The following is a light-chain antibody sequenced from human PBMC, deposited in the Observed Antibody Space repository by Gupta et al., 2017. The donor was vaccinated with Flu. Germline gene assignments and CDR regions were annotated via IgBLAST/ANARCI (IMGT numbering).Light chain of an antibody. J-gene: IGKJ5*01. CDR3: NRDN. CDR1: RANSNY. CDR2: AAS. V-gene: IGKV1-9*01. Sequence: QLSQSPSLLAAYVGERVTIKCRARRANSNYVAWYKEKPGKAHKLLIYAASILQVGVSSRFGGRGSGTEFTLTINSLQPEDFGNYYSNRDNFGQGTRLEIK.